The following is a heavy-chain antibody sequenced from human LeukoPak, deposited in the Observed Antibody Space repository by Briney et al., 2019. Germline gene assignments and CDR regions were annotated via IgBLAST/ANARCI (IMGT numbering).Heavy chain of an antibody. V-gene: IGHV1-8*03. D-gene: IGHD2-15*01. Sequence: ASVKVSCKASGYTFTSYDINWVRQATGQGLEWMGWMNPNSGNTGYAQKFQGRVTITRNTSISTAYMELSSLRSEDTAVYYCARSGIDCSGGSCYSWFDPWGQGTLVTVSS. CDR2: MNPNSGNT. CDR1: GYTFTSYD. CDR3: ARSGIDCSGGSCYSWFDP. J-gene: IGHJ5*02.